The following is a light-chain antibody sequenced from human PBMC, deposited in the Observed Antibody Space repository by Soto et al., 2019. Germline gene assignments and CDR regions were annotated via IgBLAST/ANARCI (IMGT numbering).Light chain of an antibody. CDR2: WAS. CDR1: QSVLYSSNNKNY. CDR3: QQYYSAPYT. J-gene: IGKJ2*01. V-gene: IGKV4-1*01. Sequence: DIVMTQSPDSLAVSLGERATINWKSSQSVLYSSNNKNYLAWYQQKPGQPPKLLIYWASTRESGVPDRFSGSWSGTDFTLTISSLQAEDVAVYYCQQYYSAPYTFGQGTKLEIK.